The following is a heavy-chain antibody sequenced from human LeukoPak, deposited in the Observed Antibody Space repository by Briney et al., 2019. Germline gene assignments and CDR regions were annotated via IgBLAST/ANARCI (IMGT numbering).Heavy chain of an antibody. J-gene: IGHJ4*02. CDR3: ARHGRVAVAGDVDY. CDR1: GGSFSGYY. V-gene: IGHV4-34*01. Sequence: SETLSLTCAVYGGSFSGYYWSWIRQPPGKGLEWIGEINHIGSTNYNPSLKSRVTISVDTSKNQFSLKLSSVTAADTAVYYCARHGRVAVAGDVDYWGQGILVTVSS. D-gene: IGHD6-19*01. CDR2: INHIGST.